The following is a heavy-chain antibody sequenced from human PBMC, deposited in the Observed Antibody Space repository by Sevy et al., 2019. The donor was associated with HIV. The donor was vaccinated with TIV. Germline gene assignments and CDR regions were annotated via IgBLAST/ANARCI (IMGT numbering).Heavy chain of an antibody. CDR2: ILSVGNIK. CDR3: ARDPESNHFDY. J-gene: IGHJ4*02. Sequence: GGSLRLSCAASGFTFSSYGLHWVRQAPGRGLEWVAGILSVGNIKYYIDSVKGRFTISRDDSKNTLYLQMNSLRAEDTAVYYCARDPESNHFDYWGQGTLVTVSS. V-gene: IGHV3-33*01. CDR1: GFTFSSYG.